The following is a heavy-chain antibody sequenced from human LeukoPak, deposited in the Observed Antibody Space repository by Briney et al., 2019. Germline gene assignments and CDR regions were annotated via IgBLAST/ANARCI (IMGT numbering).Heavy chain of an antibody. D-gene: IGHD3-10*01. J-gene: IGHJ3*02. CDR1: GYRFTSDW. CDR3: ARKYGSGNQAFDI. CDR2: IYPGDSDT. V-gene: IGHV5-51*01. Sequence: GESLKISCKDSGYRFTSDWIGWVRQMPGKGLEWMGIIYPGDSDTRYSPSFQGQVTISADKSISTAYQQWSSLKASDTAMYYCARKYGSGNQAFDIWGPGTMVTVSS.